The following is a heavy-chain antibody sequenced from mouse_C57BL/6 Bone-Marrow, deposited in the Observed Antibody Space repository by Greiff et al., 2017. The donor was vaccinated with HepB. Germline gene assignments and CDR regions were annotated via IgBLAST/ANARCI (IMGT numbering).Heavy chain of an antibody. CDR2: IDPETGGT. Sequence: VQLQHSGAELVRPGASVTLSCKASGYTFTDYEMHWVKQTPVHGLEWIGAIDPETGGTAYNQKFKGKAILTADKSSSTAYMELRSLTSEDSAVYYCTKNYYGSASYYFDYWGQGTTLTVSS. D-gene: IGHD1-1*01. CDR1: GYTFTDYE. J-gene: IGHJ2*01. CDR3: TKNYYGSASYYFDY. V-gene: IGHV1-15*01.